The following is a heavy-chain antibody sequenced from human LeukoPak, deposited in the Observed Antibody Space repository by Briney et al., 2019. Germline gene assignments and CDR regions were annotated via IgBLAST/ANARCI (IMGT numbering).Heavy chain of an antibody. CDR2: LKQDGSEG. CDR3: ARDYRSSSGRSIDY. Sequence: GGSLRLSCEASGFTFDAYAMHWVRQAPGKGLEWVANLKQDGSEGYYVDSVKGRFTISRDNAKNSLYLQMNSLRAEDTAVYYCARDYRSSSGRSIDYWGQGTLVTVSS. V-gene: IGHV3-7*01. J-gene: IGHJ4*02. CDR1: GFTFDAYA. D-gene: IGHD6-6*01.